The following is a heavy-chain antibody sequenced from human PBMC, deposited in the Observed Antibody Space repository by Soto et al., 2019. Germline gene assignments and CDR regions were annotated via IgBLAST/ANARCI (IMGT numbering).Heavy chain of an antibody. V-gene: IGHV1-69*13. CDR3: ARGKNYYDSSPSGDY. CDR1: GGTFSSYA. J-gene: IGHJ4*02. Sequence: GASVKVSCKASGGTFSSYAISWVRQAPGQGLEWMGGIIPIFGTANYAQKFQGRVTITADESTSTAYMELSSLGSEDTAVYYCARGKNYYDSSPSGDYWGQGTLVTVSS. CDR2: IIPIFGTA. D-gene: IGHD3-22*01.